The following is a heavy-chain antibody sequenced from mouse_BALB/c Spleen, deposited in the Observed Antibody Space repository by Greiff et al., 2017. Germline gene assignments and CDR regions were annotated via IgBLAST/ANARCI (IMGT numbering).Heavy chain of an antibody. J-gene: IGHJ3*01. Sequence: VQLQQSGAELVRPGALVKLSCKASGFNIKDYYMHWVKQRPEQGLEWIGWIDPENGNTIYDPKFQGKASITADTSSNTAYLQLSSLTSEDTAVYYGARSSGYVRPFAYGGQGTRVTVS. CDR1: GFNIKDYY. CDR2: IDPENGNT. CDR3: ARSSGYVRPFAY. V-gene: IGHV14-1*02. D-gene: IGHD3-1*01.